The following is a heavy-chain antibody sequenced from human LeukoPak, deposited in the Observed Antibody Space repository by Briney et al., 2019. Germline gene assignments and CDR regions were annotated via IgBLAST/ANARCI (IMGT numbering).Heavy chain of an antibody. Sequence: GGSLRLSCAASGFTFSNYNFNWVRQAPGKGLEWVSYISTSSDFIYYADSVKGRFTISRDNSKNTLYLQMNSLRAEDTAVYYCAKVQPTVTTRYYFDYWGQGTLVTVSS. CDR1: GFTFSNYN. CDR2: ISTSSDFI. CDR3: AKVQPTVTTRYYFDY. D-gene: IGHD4-17*01. V-gene: IGHV3-48*01. J-gene: IGHJ4*02.